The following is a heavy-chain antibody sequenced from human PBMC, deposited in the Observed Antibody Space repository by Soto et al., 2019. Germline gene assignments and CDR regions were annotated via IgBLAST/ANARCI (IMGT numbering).Heavy chain of an antibody. CDR3: VRRHVSATGIDWFDP. J-gene: IGHJ5*02. CDR2: INPKRGDT. V-gene: IGHV1-2*02. Sequence: ASVKVSCKASGYSFTDYNINWVRQAPGQGLEWMGWINPKRGDTSYAQKFQGRVTMTRNTSASTAYMELSSLRSDDTAVYYCVRRHVSATGIDWFDPWGQGTLVTVSS. CDR1: GYSFTDYN. D-gene: IGHD6-13*01.